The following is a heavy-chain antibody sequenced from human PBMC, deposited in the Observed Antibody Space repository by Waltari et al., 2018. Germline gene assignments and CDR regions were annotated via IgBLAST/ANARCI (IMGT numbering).Heavy chain of an antibody. CDR3: ARGATVATRKAFDI. D-gene: IGHD4-17*01. Sequence: EVQLVESGGGLVQPGGSLRLSCAASGFTFSSYAMHWVRQAPGKGLEYVSAISSNGGRTYYAKSVKGRFTISRDNSKNTLYLQMGSLRAEDMAVYYCARGATVATRKAFDIWGQGTMVTVSS. J-gene: IGHJ3*02. CDR1: GFTFSSYA. CDR2: ISSNGGRT. V-gene: IGHV3-64*01.